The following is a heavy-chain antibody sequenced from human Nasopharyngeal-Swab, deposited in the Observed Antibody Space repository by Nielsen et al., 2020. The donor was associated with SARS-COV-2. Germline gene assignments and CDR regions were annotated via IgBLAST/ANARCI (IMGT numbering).Heavy chain of an antibody. J-gene: IGHJ2*01. D-gene: IGHD6-19*01. Sequence: ASVKVSCKASGYTFTSYAMHWVRQAPGQGLEWMGRINPNSGGTNYAQKFQGRVTMTRDTPISTAYMELSRLRSDDTAVYYCARESDSSGQWYFDLCGRGTLVTVSS. CDR1: GYTFTSYA. CDR2: INPNSGGT. V-gene: IGHV1-2*06. CDR3: ARESDSSGQWYFDL.